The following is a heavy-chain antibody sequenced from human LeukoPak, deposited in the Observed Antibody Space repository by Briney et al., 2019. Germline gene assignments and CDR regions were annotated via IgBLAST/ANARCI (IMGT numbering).Heavy chain of an antibody. CDR2: IYYKGNT. V-gene: IGHV4-59*01. CDR3: ARDLLGSGSSYSSGAWDY. D-gene: IGHD3-22*01. Sequence: SETLSLTCTVSGGSISSYYWSWIRQSSGKGLEWIGYIYYKGNTNYNPSLKSRVTISVDTSKNQFSLKLRSVTAADTAVYYCARDLLGSGSSYSSGAWDYWGQGTLVTVSS. J-gene: IGHJ4*02. CDR1: GGSISSYY.